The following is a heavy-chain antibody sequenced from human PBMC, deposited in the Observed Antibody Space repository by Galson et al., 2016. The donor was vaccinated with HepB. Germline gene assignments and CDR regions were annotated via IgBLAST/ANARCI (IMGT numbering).Heavy chain of an antibody. V-gene: IGHV3-23*01. J-gene: IGHJ4*02. CDR1: RFAFSNYV. D-gene: IGHD3-22*01. Sequence: SLRLSCAVSRFAFSNYVMSWVRQAPGKGLEWVSTISASGDDTYYADPVKGRFTISRDNSKNTLNVQMNSLRADDTAVYYCAAGYYYGDLGRDWGQGTLVIVSS. CDR3: AAGYYYGDLGRD. CDR2: ISASGDDT.